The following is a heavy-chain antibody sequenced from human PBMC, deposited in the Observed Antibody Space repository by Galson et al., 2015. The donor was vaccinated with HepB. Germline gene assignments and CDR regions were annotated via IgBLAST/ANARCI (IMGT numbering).Heavy chain of an antibody. J-gene: IGHJ4*02. D-gene: IGHD6-19*01. V-gene: IGHV1-3*01. CDR1: GYTFTSYA. CDR3: ARGINIAVADLDY. Sequence: SVKVSCKASGYTFTSYAMHWVRQAPGQRLEWMGWINAGNGNTKYSQKFQGRVTITRDTSASTAYMELSSLRSEDTAVYYCARGINIAVADLDYWGQGTLVTVSS. CDR2: INAGNGNT.